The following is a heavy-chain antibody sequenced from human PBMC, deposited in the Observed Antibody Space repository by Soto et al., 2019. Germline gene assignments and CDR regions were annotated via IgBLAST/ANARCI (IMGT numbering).Heavy chain of an antibody. Sequence: PSETLSLTCTVSGGSIATGDHYWSWVRQHPGKGLEWIGYIHYSGSAYYKPSLKSRATISVETSQKQLSLKLGSVTEADSAVYYCDRERDFDFWTRQNLYYFGLDVWGQGTPVTVSS. CDR2: IHYSGSA. CDR1: GGSIATGDHY. CDR3: DRERDFDFWTRQNLYYFGLDV. D-gene: IGHD3-3*01. V-gene: IGHV4-30-4*02. J-gene: IGHJ6*02.